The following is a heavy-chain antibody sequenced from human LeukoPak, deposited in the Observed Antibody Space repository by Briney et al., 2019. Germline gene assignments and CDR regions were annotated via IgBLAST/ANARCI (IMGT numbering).Heavy chain of an antibody. J-gene: IGHJ6*02. V-gene: IGHV1-24*01. CDR1: GYTLTELS. CDR3: ATSLILYYYYGMDV. CDR2: FDPEDGET. Sequence: ASVKVSCKVSGYTLTELSMHWVRQAPGKGLEWMGGFDPEDGETIYAQKFQGRVTMTEDTSTDTAYMDLSSLRSEDTAVYYCATSLILYYYYGMDVWGQGTTVTVSS. D-gene: IGHD2-21*01.